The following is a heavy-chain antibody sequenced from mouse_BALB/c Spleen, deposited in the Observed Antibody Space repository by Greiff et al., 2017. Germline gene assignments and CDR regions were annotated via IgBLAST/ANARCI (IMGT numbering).Heavy chain of an antibody. CDR3: ASYPFAY. D-gene: IGHD2-10*01. CDR1: GFNIKDSY. Sequence: EVQLQQSGAELVKPGASVKLSCTASGFNIKDSYMHWVQQRPEQGLEWIGRIDPANGNTKYDPKFQGKTTITADTSSNTAYLQLSSLTSEDTAGYYCASYPFAYWGQGTLVTVSA. CDR2: IDPANGNT. V-gene: IGHV14-3*02. J-gene: IGHJ3*01.